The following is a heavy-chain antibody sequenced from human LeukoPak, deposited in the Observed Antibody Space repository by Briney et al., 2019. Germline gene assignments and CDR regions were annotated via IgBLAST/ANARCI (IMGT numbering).Heavy chain of an antibody. V-gene: IGHV3-11*01. D-gene: IGHD6-19*01. CDR1: GFTFSGYY. CDR2: MSSSGSTI. Sequence: PGGSLRLSCAASGFTFSGYYMSWIRQAPGKGLEWISYMSSSGSTIYYADSVKGRFTISRDNAKNSLYLQMNSLSADDTAVYYCARRIYGYSSGWYFDYWGQGTLVTVSS. J-gene: IGHJ4*02. CDR3: ARRIYGYSSGWYFDY.